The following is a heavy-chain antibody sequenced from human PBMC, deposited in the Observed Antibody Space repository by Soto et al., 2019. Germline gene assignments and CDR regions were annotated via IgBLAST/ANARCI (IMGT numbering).Heavy chain of an antibody. D-gene: IGHD4-17*01. CDR3: ATHYGDYERMANWFDP. Sequence: QVQLVQSGAEVKKPGASVKVSCKASGYTFTSYGISWVRQAPGQGLEWMGWISAYNGNTNYAQKLQGRVTMTTDTSTSTAYMERRSLRSDDTAVYYCATHYGDYERMANWFDPWGQGTLVTVSS. CDR1: GYTFTSYG. V-gene: IGHV1-18*01. J-gene: IGHJ5*02. CDR2: ISAYNGNT.